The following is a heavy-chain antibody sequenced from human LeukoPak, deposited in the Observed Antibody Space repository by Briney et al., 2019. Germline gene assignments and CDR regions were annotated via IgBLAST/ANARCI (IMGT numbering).Heavy chain of an antibody. J-gene: IGHJ4*02. CDR3: ARGYYYDSSAYPGDY. CDR2: ISYDGSNE. V-gene: IGHV3-30*04. D-gene: IGHD3-22*01. CDR1: GFTFSSYV. Sequence: GGSLRLSCAASGFTFSSYVMHWVRQAPGKGLEWVAIISYDGSNEYYADSVKGRFTISRDNAKNSLYLQMNSLRAEDTALYYCARGYYYDSSAYPGDYWGQGTLVTVSS.